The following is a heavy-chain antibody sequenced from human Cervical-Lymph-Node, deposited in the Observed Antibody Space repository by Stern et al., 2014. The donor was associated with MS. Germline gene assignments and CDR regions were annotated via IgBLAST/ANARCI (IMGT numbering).Heavy chain of an antibody. J-gene: IGHJ4*02. V-gene: IGHV1-2*02. Sequence: VQLVQSGAEVKTPGASVKVSCKASGYTFARYHVQWVRQAPGQGLEWMGWILPKSGDTNYAQKFQGRVSMTGDTSISTAYMELSGLTFDDTATYYCARDRDFSSWGDFDYWGQGTLVTVSS. CDR3: ARDRDFSSWGDFDY. CDR2: ILPKSGDT. CDR1: GYTFARYH. D-gene: IGHD6-13*01.